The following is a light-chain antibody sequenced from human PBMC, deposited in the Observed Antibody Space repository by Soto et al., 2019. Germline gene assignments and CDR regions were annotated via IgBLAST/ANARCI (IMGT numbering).Light chain of an antibody. CDR3: QQYKTYSRT. Sequence: IQMTQSPSTLSASVGDRVTITCRASQSISPWLAWYQQKPGKAPKVLIYKTSTLQSGVPSRFSGSGSGTDFTLTISSLQPDDCAIYYCQQYKTYSRTFGQGTKVEI. J-gene: IGKJ1*01. CDR2: KTS. V-gene: IGKV1-5*03. CDR1: QSISPW.